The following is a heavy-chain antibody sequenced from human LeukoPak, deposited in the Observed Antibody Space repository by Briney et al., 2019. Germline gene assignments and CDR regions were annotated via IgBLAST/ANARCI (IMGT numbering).Heavy chain of an antibody. CDR1: GYSISSGYY. V-gene: IGHV4-38-2*02. CDR2: IYHSGST. D-gene: IGHD2-15*01. CDR3: ARVRRCSGGSCPSGYYYFNY. J-gene: IGHJ4*02. Sequence: SETLSLTCTVSGYSISSGYYWGWIRQPPGKGLEWIGSIYHSGSTYYNPSLKSRVTISVDTSKNQFSLKLSSVTAADTAVYYCARVRRCSGGSCPSGYYYFNYWGQGTLVTVSS.